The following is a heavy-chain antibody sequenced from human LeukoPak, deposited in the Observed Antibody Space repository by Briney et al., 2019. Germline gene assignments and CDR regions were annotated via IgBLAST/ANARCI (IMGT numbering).Heavy chain of an antibody. CDR2: IKQHGSEK. CDR1: GFTFSSYW. D-gene: IGHD1-26*01. J-gene: IGHJ4*02. Sequence: GGSLRLSCAASGFTFSSYWMSWVRQAPGKGLEWVANIKQHGSEKYYVDSVKGRFTISRDNAKNSLYLQMNSLRAEDTAVYYCAREGGSYYFDYWGQGTLVTVSS. V-gene: IGHV3-7*01. CDR3: AREGGSYYFDY.